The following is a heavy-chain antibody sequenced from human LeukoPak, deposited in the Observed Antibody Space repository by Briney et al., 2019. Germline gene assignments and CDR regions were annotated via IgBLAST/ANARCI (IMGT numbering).Heavy chain of an antibody. J-gene: IGHJ4*02. CDR2: ISAYNGNT. CDR3: ARDRATYYDFWSGYDY. V-gene: IGHV1-18*01. CDR1: GYTFTSYG. D-gene: IGHD3-3*01. Sequence: ASVKVSCKASGYTFTSYGISWARQAPGQGLEWMGWISAYNGNTNYAQKLQGRVTMTTDTSTSTAYMELRSLRSDDTAVYYCARDRATYYDFWSGYDYWGQGTLVTVSS.